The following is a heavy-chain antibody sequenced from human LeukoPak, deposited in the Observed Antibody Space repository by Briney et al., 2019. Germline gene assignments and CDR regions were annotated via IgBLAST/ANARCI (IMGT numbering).Heavy chain of an antibody. V-gene: IGHV3-53*01. J-gene: IGHJ4*02. CDR1: GFTVSSDY. D-gene: IGHD2-15*01. CDR3: ARAPRMVYFDY. CDR2: LYSGGST. Sequence: GGSLRLSCAASGFTVSSDYMTWVRQAPGKGLEWVSVLYSGGSTYYADSVKGRFTISRDNSKNTLYLQMNSLRAEDTAVYYCARAPRMVYFDYWGQGTLVTVSS.